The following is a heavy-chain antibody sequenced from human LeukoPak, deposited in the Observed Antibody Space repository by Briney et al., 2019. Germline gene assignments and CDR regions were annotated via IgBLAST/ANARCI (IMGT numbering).Heavy chain of an antibody. Sequence: GGSLRLSCAASGFTFSSYDMSWVRQAPGKGLEWVSGISGSCSSTYYADSVKGRFTISRDNSKNTLYLQMNSLRAEDTAVYYCAKPSLPGVRGVTLDYWGQGTLVTVSS. CDR2: ISGSCSST. V-gene: IGHV3-23*01. CDR3: AKPSLPGVRGVTLDY. D-gene: IGHD3-10*01. CDR1: GFTFSSYD. J-gene: IGHJ4*02.